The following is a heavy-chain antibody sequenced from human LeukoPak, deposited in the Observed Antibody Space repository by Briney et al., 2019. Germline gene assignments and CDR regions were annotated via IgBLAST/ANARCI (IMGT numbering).Heavy chain of an antibody. CDR3: ARNAPMIVVVSHFQH. J-gene: IGHJ1*01. V-gene: IGHV3-23*01. Sequence: GSLRLSCAASGFTFSSYAMSWVRQAPGKGLEWVSAISGSGGSTYYADSVKGRFTISRDNSKNTLYLQMNSPRAEDTAVYYCARNAPMIVVVSHFQHWGQGTLVTVSS. CDR1: GFTFSSYA. D-gene: IGHD3-22*01. CDR2: ISGSGGST.